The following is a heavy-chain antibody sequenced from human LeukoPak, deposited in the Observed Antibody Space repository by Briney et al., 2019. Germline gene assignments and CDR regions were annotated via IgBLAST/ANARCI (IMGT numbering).Heavy chain of an antibody. CDR2: ISWNSDSV. J-gene: IGHJ4*02. CDR1: GFTFDDYA. V-gene: IGHV3-9*01. CDR3: AKDRVGGYSSGWYGY. Sequence: GRSLRLSCAASGFTFDDYAMHWVRQAPGKGLEWVSGISWNSDSVGYADSVKGRFTISRDNSKNTLYLQMNSLRAEDTAVYYCAKDRVGGYSSGWYGYWGQGTLVTVSS. D-gene: IGHD6-19*01.